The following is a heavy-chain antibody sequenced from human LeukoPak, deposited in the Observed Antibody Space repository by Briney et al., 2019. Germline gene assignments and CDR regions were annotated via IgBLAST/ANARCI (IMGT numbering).Heavy chain of an antibody. CDR3: VRDTYTSGWCPDY. D-gene: IGHD6-19*01. CDR2: ISTYNGNT. Sequence: ASVKVSCKTSGYTFTSYGISWVRHAPGHGLEWMGWISTYNGNTNYAQNLQGRIIMTTDTSTSTAYMELRNVRSDDTAVYYCVRDTYTSGWCPDYWGRSTRVTVSS. J-gene: IGHJ4*02. V-gene: IGHV1-18*01. CDR1: GYTFTSYG.